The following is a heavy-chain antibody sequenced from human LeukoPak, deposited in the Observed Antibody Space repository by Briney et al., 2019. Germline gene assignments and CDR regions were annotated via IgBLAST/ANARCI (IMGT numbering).Heavy chain of an antibody. D-gene: IGHD5-12*01. Sequence: GESLKIACKASGYSFTTYWIGWVRQAPGKGLEWMGIIYPADSSTEYSPSFQGQVTISVDKSVNTAYRQWSRLKASDTATYYCARHPKSGYIGYESDYWGQGTLVIVSS. CDR1: GYSFTTYW. J-gene: IGHJ4*02. V-gene: IGHV5-51*01. CDR2: IYPADSST. CDR3: ARHPKSGYIGYESDY.